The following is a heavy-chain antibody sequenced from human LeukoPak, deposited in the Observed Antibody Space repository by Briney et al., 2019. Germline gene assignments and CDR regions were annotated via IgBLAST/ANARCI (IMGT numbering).Heavy chain of an antibody. D-gene: IGHD5-18*01. CDR3: AREEEFVTQLWLLSGGHYFDY. J-gene: IGHJ4*02. CDR2: ISSSSSYI. CDR1: GFTFSDYY. V-gene: IGHV3-11*06. Sequence: PGGSLRLSCAASGFTFSDYYMSWIRQAPGKGLEWVSSISSSSSYIYYADSVKGRFTISRDNAKNSLYLQMNSLRAEDTAAYYCAREEEFVTQLWLLSGGHYFDYWGQGTLVTVSS.